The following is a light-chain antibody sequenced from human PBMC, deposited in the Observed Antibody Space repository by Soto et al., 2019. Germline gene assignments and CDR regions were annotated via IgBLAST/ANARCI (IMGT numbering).Light chain of an antibody. J-gene: IGKJ2*01. CDR1: QSVSSSY. V-gene: IGKV3-20*01. CDR2: GAA. Sequence: EIVLTQSPGTLSLSPGERATLSCRASQSVSSSYLAWYQQKPGQAPRLLIYGAASRATGIPDMFSGSGSGTDFTVTISRLEPEDFAVYYCQQYGSAPLPTYTFGQGTKLEIK. CDR3: QQYGSAPLPTYT.